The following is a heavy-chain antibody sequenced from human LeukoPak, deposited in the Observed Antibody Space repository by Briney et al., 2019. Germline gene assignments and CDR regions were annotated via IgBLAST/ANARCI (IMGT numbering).Heavy chain of an antibody. CDR2: IYWNDDK. CDR3: AHRGYTYAFDP. Sequence: SGPTLVNPTQTLTLTCTFSGFSLSTRGVGVGWIRQPPGKALEWLSIIYWNDDKRYSPSLSSRLTITKDTSKDQVVLTMTNMDPVDTATYYCAHRGYTYAFDPWGQGTLVTVSS. CDR1: GFSLSTRGVG. J-gene: IGHJ5*02. V-gene: IGHV2-5*01. D-gene: IGHD5-18*01.